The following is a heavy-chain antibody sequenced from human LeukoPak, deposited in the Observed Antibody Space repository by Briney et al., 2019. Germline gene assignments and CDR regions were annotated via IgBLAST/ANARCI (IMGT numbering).Heavy chain of an antibody. CDR1: SGSISSSTYY. Sequence: SENLCVTCTVASGSISSSTYYWVLIRQPPVKSLEGIGTSDYTGSAYYNPSLRSRVTISVDTSKNQSSLKLTSVPAADTAVYYCAKRRGDCSGGQACRDYWGQGTLVTVSP. CDR3: AKRRGDCSGGQACRDY. J-gene: IGHJ4*02. V-gene: IGHV4-39*07. D-gene: IGHD2-15*01. CDR2: SDYTGSA.